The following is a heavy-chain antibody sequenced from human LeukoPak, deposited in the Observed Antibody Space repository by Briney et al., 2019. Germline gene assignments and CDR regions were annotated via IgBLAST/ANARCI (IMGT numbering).Heavy chain of an antibody. CDR2: ISYDGSNK. CDR3: AKGELGLWFDY. D-gene: IGHD5-18*01. CDR1: GFTFSSHG. V-gene: IGHV3-30*18. Sequence: PGGSLRLSCAASGFTFSSHGMHWVRQAPGKGLEWVALISYDGSNKYYADSVKGRFTISRDNSRNTLYLQMNSLRAEDTAVYYCAKGELGLWFDYWGQGTLVTVSS. J-gene: IGHJ4*02.